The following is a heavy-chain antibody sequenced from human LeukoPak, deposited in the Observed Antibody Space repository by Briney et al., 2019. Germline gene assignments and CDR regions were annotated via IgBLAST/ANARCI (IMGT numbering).Heavy chain of an antibody. Sequence: SGGSLRLSCAASGFTFSSYAMSWVRQAPGKGLEWVGFIRSKAYGGTTEYAASVKGRFTISRDDSKSIAYLQMNSLKTEDTAVYYCTREEAAAGTVDYWGQGTLVTVSS. CDR2: IRSKAYGGTT. CDR1: GFTFSSYA. CDR3: TREEAAAGTVDY. J-gene: IGHJ4*02. D-gene: IGHD6-13*01. V-gene: IGHV3-49*04.